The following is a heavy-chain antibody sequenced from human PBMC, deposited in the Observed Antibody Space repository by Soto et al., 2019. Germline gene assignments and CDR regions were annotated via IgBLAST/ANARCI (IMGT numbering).Heavy chain of an antibody. CDR2: IKQDGSEK. CDR1: GFTFSSYW. Sequence: GGSLRLSCAASGFTFSSYWMSWVRQAPGKGLEWVANIKQDGSEKYYVDSVKGRFTISRDNAKNSLYLQMNSLRAEDTAVYYCARDGGNSGGYCIITSCLRPFDYWGQGTLVTVSS. CDR3: ARDGGNSGGYCIITSCLRPFDY. D-gene: IGHD2-2*01. V-gene: IGHV3-7*01. J-gene: IGHJ4*02.